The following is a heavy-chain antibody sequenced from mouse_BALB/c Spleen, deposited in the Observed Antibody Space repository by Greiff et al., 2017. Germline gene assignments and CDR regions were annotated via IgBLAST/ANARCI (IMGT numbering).Heavy chain of an antibody. Sequence: EVQLQESGPGLVKPSQTVSLTCTVTGISITTGNYRWSWIRQFPGNKLEWIGYIYYSGTITYNPSLTSRTTITRDTSKNQFFLEMNSLTAEDTATYYCARDYRYDVWFAYWGQGTLVTVSA. D-gene: IGHD2-14*01. J-gene: IGHJ3*01. CDR3: ARDYRYDVWFAY. CDR2: IYYSGTI. CDR1: GISITTGNYR. V-gene: IGHV3-5*02.